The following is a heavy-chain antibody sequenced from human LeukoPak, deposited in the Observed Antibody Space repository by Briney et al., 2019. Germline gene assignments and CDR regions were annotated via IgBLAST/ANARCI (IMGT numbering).Heavy chain of an antibody. Sequence: SETLSLTCTVSGRSISSYYWSWIRQPPGKGLEWIGYIYYSGSTNYNPSLKSRVTISVDTSKNQFSLKLSSVTAADTAVYYCARARYYCDSSGPYYFDYWGQGTLVTVSS. CDR1: GRSISSYY. CDR3: ARARYYCDSSGPYYFDY. V-gene: IGHV4-59*01. D-gene: IGHD3-22*01. CDR2: IYYSGST. J-gene: IGHJ4*02.